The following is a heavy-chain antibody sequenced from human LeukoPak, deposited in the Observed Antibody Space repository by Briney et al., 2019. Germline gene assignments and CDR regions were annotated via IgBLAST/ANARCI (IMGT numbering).Heavy chain of an antibody. Sequence: GGSLRLSCAASGFTFRSYSMNWVRQAPGKGLEWVSYISSSSSTLYYADSVKGRFTISRDNAKNSLYLQMNSLRAEDTAVYYCARDLGIDYGSVDNWGQGTLVTVSS. CDR3: ARDLGIDYGSVDN. D-gene: IGHD3-10*01. J-gene: IGHJ4*02. CDR1: GFTFRSYS. CDR2: ISSSSSTL. V-gene: IGHV3-48*04.